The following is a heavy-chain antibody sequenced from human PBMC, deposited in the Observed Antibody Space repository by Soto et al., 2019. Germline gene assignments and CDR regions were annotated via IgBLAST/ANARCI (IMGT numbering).Heavy chain of an antibody. CDR3: ARGLILWYGELSRRGDHYYYMDV. CDR2: INESGSP. CDR1: GGSLGGFY. V-gene: IGHV4-34*01. Sequence: VNQQKWGAGRLKPPRTRSPTSPVFGGSLGGFYGNGFRRPQGKGWGGIGEINESGSPKYNPSLKSRVTISVDTTKNQFSLKLSSVTAADRAVYYCARGLILWYGELSRRGDHYYYMDVWGKGTTVTVSS. D-gene: IGHD3-10*01. J-gene: IGHJ6*03.